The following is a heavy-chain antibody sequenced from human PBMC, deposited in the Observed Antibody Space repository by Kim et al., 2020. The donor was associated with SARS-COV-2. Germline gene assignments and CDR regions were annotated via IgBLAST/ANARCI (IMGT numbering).Heavy chain of an antibody. J-gene: IGHJ4*02. CDR3: AREDIVAKDRAGFDY. V-gene: IGHV1-18*01. CDR1: GYTFTSYG. CDR2: ISAYNGNT. Sequence: ASVKVSCKASGYTFTSYGISWVRQAPGQGLEWMGWISAYNGNTNYAQKLQGRVTMTTDTSTSTAYMELRSLRSDDTAVYYCAREDIVAKDRAGFDYWGQGTLVTVSS. D-gene: IGHD5-12*01.